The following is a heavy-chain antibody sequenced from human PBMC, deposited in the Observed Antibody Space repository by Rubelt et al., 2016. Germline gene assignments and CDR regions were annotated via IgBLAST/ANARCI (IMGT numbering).Heavy chain of an antibody. V-gene: IGHV3-7*01. Sequence: GGSLRLSCAASGFTFSGYEMNWVRQAPGKGLEWVANIKEDGTEKYCLNSVKGRFTISRDNAKNSLFLQMSSLRAEDTAVYYCVRDALRGGDFDYWGQGTLVTVSS. CDR1: GFTFSGYE. CDR2: IKEDGTEK. J-gene: IGHJ4*02. CDR3: VRDALRGGDFDY. D-gene: IGHD2-15*01.